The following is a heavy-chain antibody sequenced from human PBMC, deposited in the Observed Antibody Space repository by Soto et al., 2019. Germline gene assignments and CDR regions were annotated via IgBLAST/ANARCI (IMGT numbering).Heavy chain of an antibody. CDR3: AKNGPSLGAWFDP. Sequence: ASVKVSCKASGYTFTGYYIHWVRQAPGQGLEWMGWIDPNSGGTHYAPKFQGRVAMTRAASINTAYMELNRLRSDGTAAYYCAKNGPSLGAWFDPWGQGTLVTVSS. V-gene: IGHV1-2*02. D-gene: IGHD2-8*01. CDR2: IDPNSGGT. J-gene: IGHJ5*02. CDR1: GYTFTGYY.